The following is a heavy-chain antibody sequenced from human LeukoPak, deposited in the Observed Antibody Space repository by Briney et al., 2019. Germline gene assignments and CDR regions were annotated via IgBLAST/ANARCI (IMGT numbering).Heavy chain of an antibody. D-gene: IGHD4-17*01. J-gene: IGHJ4*02. CDR1: GGTFSSYA. V-gene: IGHV1-69*05. CDR2: IIPIFGTA. Sequence: SVKVSCKASGGTFSSYAISWVRQAPGKGLEWMGRIIPIFGTANYAQKFQGRVTITTDESTSTAYMELSSLRSEDTAVYYCARKAYGDYDYWGQGTLVTVSS. CDR3: ARKAYGDYDY.